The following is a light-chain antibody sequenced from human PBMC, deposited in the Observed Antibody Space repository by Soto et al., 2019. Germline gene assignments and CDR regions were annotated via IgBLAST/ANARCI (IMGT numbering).Light chain of an antibody. CDR2: WAS. CDR3: QQYYSFPYT. V-gene: IGKV4-1*01. J-gene: IGKJ2*01. CDR1: QNVLYSSKNRNY. Sequence: DIVMTQSPDSLAVSLGERASINCKSSQNVLYSSKNRNYLAWYQQKPGQPPKLLIYWASSRESGVPDRFSGSGSGKDFTLTISSLQAEDVALYYCQQYYSFPYTFGQGTKVDIK.